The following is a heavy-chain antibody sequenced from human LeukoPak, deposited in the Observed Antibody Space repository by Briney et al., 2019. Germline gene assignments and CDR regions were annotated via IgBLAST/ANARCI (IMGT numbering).Heavy chain of an antibody. V-gene: IGHV3-23*01. J-gene: IGHJ4*02. CDR1: GFTFSSDA. D-gene: IGHD4-23*01. CDR3: ARGARKGDDYGGFFDY. Sequence: PGGSLRLSCAASGFTFSSDAMSWVRQAPGKGLEWVSAISGSGGSTYYADSVKGRFTISRDNSKNTLYLQMNSLRPEDTAVYYCARGARKGDDYGGFFDYWGQGTLVTVSS. CDR2: ISGSGGST.